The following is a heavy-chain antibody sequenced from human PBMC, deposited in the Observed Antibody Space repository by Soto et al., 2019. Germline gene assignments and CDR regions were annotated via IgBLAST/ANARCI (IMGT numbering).Heavy chain of an antibody. CDR1: GFTFSGSA. J-gene: IGHJ4*02. V-gene: IGHV3-73*01. Sequence: GGSLRLSCAASGFTFSGSAMHWVRQASGKGLEWVGRIRSKANSYATAYAASVKGRFTISRDDSKNTAYLQMNSLKTEDTAVYYCTRRVDMITFGGVIAPLDYWGQGTLVTVSS. D-gene: IGHD3-16*02. CDR3: TRRVDMITFGGVIAPLDY. CDR2: IRSKANSYAT.